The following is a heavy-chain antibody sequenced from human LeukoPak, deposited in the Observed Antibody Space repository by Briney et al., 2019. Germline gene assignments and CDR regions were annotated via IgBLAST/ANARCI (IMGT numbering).Heavy chain of an antibody. Sequence: SETLSLTCSVSGGSISNYYWSWIRQPAGKGLEWIGRIYASGSTNYNPSLQSRVTISVDRSKNQFSLKLSSVTAADTAVYYCARMSNYYDTSGYYQSLDYWGQGTLVTVSS. CDR2: IYASGST. CDR1: GGSISNYY. D-gene: IGHD3-22*01. J-gene: IGHJ4*02. V-gene: IGHV4-4*07. CDR3: ARMSNYYDTSGYYQSLDY.